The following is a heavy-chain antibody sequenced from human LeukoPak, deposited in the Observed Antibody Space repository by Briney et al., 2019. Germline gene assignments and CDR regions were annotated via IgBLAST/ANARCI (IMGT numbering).Heavy chain of an antibody. V-gene: IGHV3-30*04. Sequence: GGSLRLSCAASRFRFSSYSMHWVRQAPGKGLEWVAVISYDGSYMYYGDSVKGRFTISRDNSKNTLHLQMNSLRAEDTAVYYCASDLRGTSGWSAFDIWGQGTMVTVSS. D-gene: IGHD6-19*01. CDR1: RFRFSSYS. CDR3: ASDLRGTSGWSAFDI. J-gene: IGHJ3*02. CDR2: ISYDGSYM.